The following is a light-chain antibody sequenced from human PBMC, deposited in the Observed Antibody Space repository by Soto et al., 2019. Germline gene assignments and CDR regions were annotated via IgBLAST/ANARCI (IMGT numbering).Light chain of an antibody. Sequence: QSVLTQPPSVSGAPGQRVTISCTGSRSNIGAGYDVNWYQQLPGTAPKLLIFGDSNRPSGVPDRFSGSKSGTSASLALTGLQSADEADYYCQSSDSILSGSDVFGTGPKRTVL. CDR2: GDS. V-gene: IGLV1-40*01. CDR3: QSSDSILSGSDV. CDR1: RSNIGAGYD. J-gene: IGLJ1*01.